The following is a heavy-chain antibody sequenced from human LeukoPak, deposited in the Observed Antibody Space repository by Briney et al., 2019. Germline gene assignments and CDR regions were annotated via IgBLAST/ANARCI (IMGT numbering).Heavy chain of an antibody. J-gene: IGHJ4*02. CDR2: INPDSGT. CDR3: ARSIGPAAEDC. Sequence: ASVQVSCKAFGYTFTDYYMHWVRQAPGQGLEWMGWINPDSGTNYAQKFQGRVTMARDTSISTAYMELSSLTSDDTALYYCARSIGPAAEDCWGQGTLVTVSS. V-gene: IGHV1-2*02. D-gene: IGHD6-13*01. CDR1: GYTFTDYY.